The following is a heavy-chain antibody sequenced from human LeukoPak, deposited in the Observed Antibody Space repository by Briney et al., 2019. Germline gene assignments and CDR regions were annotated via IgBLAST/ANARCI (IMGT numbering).Heavy chain of an antibody. CDR2: IYYSGST. V-gene: IGHV4-39*01. CDR3: ARTREDIALMVYARPEFDY. D-gene: IGHD2-8*01. CDR1: GGSISSSSYY. J-gene: IGHJ4*02. Sequence: MSSETLSLTCTVSGGSISSSSYYWGWIRQPPGKGLEWIGSIYYSGSTYYNPSLKSRVTISVDTSKNQFSLKLSSVTAADTAVYYCARTREDIALMVYARPEFDYWGQGTLVTVSS.